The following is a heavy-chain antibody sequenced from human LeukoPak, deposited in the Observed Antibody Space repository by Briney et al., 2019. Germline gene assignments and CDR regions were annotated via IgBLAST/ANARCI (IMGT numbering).Heavy chain of an antibody. D-gene: IGHD2-21*01. V-gene: IGHV4-34*01. CDR3: ARVFYSGAFDI. CDR1: GGSFSGYY. Sequence: SETLSLTCAVYGGSFSGYYWSWIRQPPGKGLEWIGEINHSGSTNYNPSLKSRVTISVDTSKNQFSLKLSSVTAADTAVYYCARVFYSGAFDIWGQGTMVTVSS. J-gene: IGHJ3*02. CDR2: INHSGST.